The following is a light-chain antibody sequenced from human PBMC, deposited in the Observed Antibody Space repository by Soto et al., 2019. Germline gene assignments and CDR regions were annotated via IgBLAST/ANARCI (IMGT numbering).Light chain of an antibody. CDR3: QQRSNG. V-gene: IGKV3D-20*02. CDR1: QSVTNNY. J-gene: IGKJ5*01. Sequence: DIVLTQSPGPLSLSPGERATLSCRASQSVTNNYLAWYQQKPGQAPRLLIYGASTRATGIPDRFSGSGSGTDFTLTISRLEPEDFAVYYCQQRSNGFGQGTRLEIK. CDR2: GAS.